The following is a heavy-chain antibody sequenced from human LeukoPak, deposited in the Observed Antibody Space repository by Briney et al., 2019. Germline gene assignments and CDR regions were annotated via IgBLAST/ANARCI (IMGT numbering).Heavy chain of an antibody. CDR3: ARGGDIVVVVAAYNAFDI. CDR2: INPNSGGT. Sequence: GASVKVSCKASGYTFTSYYMHWVRQAPGQGLEWMGWINPNSGGTNYAQKFQGRVTMTRDTSISTAYMELSRLRSDDTAVYYCARGGDIVVVVAAYNAFDIWGQGTVVTVSS. CDR1: GYTFTSYY. J-gene: IGHJ3*02. V-gene: IGHV1-2*02. D-gene: IGHD2-15*01.